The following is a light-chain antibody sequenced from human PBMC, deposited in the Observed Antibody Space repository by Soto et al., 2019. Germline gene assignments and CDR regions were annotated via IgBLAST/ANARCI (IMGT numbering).Light chain of an antibody. Sequence: EIVLTQSPATLSLSPGERATLSCRASQSVSSYLAWYQQKPGQAPRLLIYDASNRATGIPARFSGSGSGTDFTLTISSVEPEDFAVYYGEQRSNWPPWTFGQGTKVEIK. J-gene: IGKJ1*01. CDR3: EQRSNWPPWT. CDR1: QSVSSY. V-gene: IGKV3-11*01. CDR2: DAS.